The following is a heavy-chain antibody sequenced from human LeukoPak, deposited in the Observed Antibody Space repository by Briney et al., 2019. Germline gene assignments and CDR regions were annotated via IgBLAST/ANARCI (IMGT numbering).Heavy chain of an antibody. J-gene: IGHJ5*02. Sequence: GGSLRLSCAASGFTFDDYAMHWVRQAPGKGLEWVSGISWNSGSIGYADSVKGRFTISRDNAKNSLYLQMNSLRAEDTAVYYCASDYSNYGFNWFDPWGQGTLVTVSS. D-gene: IGHD4-11*01. CDR2: ISWNSGSI. V-gene: IGHV3-9*01. CDR1: GFTFDDYA. CDR3: ASDYSNYGFNWFDP.